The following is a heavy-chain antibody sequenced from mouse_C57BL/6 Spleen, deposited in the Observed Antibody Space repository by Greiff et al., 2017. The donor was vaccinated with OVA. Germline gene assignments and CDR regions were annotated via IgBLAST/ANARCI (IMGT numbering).Heavy chain of an antibody. D-gene: IGHD1-1*01. Sequence: DVMLVESGGGLVKPGGSLKLSCAASGFTFSSYAMSWVRQTPEKRLEWVATISDGGSYTYYPDNVKGRFTITRDNAKNNRYLQMSHLKDEDTDRYDWARERDDYGSRYFDDWGQGTTLTVSS. CDR2: ISDGGSYT. J-gene: IGHJ2*01. CDR3: ARERDDYGSRYFDD. CDR1: GFTFSSYA. V-gene: IGHV5-4*01.